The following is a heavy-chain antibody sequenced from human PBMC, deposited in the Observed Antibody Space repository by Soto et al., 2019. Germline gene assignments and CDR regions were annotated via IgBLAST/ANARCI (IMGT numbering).Heavy chain of an antibody. CDR1: GGSVSSGSYY. J-gene: IGHJ4*02. V-gene: IGHV4-61*01. CDR3: ARGGWELPKFDY. D-gene: IGHD1-26*01. CDR2: IYYSGST. Sequence: SETLSLTCTVSGGSVSSGSYYWSWIRQPPGKGLEWIGYIYYSGSTNYNPSLKSRVTISVDTSKNQFSLKLSSVTAADTAVYYCARGGWELPKFDYWGQGTLVTVSS.